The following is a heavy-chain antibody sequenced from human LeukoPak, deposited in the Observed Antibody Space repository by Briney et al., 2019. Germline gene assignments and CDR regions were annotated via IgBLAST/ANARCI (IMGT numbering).Heavy chain of an antibody. V-gene: IGHV1-2*02. J-gene: IGHJ5*02. CDR1: GYTFTGYY. CDR2: INPNSGGT. Sequence: ASVKVSCKASGYTFTGYYMHWVRQAPGQGLEWMGWINPNSGGTNYAQKFQGRVTMTRDTSISTAYMELSRLRSDDTAVYYCARAPRIAVAGTLKYNWSDPWGQGTLVTVSS. CDR3: ARAPRIAVAGTLKYNWSDP. D-gene: IGHD6-19*01.